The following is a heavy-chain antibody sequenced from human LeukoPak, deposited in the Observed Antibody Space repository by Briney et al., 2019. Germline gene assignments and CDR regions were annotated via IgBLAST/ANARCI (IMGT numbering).Heavy chain of an antibody. CDR3: SAVVVVAATLIDY. CDR1: GFTFSGSA. D-gene: IGHD2-15*01. V-gene: IGHV3-73*01. J-gene: IGHJ4*02. Sequence: GGSLRLSCAASGFTFSGSAMHWVRQASGKGLEWVGRIRSKANTYATAYAASVKGRFTISRDDSKNTANLQMNSLKTEDKAGYYCSAVVVVAATLIDYWGQGTLVTVSS. CDR2: IRSKANTYAT.